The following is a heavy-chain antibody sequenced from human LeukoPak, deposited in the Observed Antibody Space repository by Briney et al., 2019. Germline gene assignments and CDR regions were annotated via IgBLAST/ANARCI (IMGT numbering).Heavy chain of an antibody. J-gene: IGHJ5*02. D-gene: IGHD3-10*01. CDR2: ISYDGSNK. Sequence: PGRSLRLSCAASGFTFSSYAMHWVRQALGKGLEWVAVISYDGSNKYYADSVKGRFTISRDNSKNTLYLQMNSLRAEDTAVYYSARDPDYYGSGSPENWFDPWGQGTLVTVSS. CDR1: GFTFSSYA. V-gene: IGHV3-30-3*01. CDR3: ARDPDYYGSGSPENWFDP.